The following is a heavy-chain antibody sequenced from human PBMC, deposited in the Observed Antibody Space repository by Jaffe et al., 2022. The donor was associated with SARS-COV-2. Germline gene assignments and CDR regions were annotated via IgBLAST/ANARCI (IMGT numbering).Heavy chain of an antibody. Sequence: EVQLVESGGGLVKPGGSLRLSCAASGFTFSNAWMSWVRQAPGKGLEWVGRIKSKTDGGTTDYAAPVKGRFTISRDDSKNTLYLQMNSLKTEDTAVYYCTTVFRYCSSTSCYGGETFDYWGQGTLVTVSS. CDR1: GFTFSNAW. J-gene: IGHJ4*02. CDR3: TTVFRYCSSTSCYGGETFDY. V-gene: IGHV3-15*01. CDR2: IKSKTDGGTT. D-gene: IGHD2-2*01.